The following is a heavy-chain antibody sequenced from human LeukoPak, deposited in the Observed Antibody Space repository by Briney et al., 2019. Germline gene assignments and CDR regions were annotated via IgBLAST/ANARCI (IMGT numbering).Heavy chain of an antibody. CDR2: IYTSGST. Sequence: SQTLSLTCTVSGGSISSGSYYWSWIRQPAGKGLEWIGRIYTSGSTNYNPSLKSRVTISVDTSKNQFSLKPSSVTAADTAVYYCARHIRYQLLSAWFDPWGQGTLVTVSS. D-gene: IGHD2-2*01. V-gene: IGHV4-61*02. CDR1: GGSISSGSYY. CDR3: ARHIRYQLLSAWFDP. J-gene: IGHJ5*02.